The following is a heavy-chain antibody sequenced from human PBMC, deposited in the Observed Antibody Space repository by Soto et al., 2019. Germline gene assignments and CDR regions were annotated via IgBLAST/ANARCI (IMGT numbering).Heavy chain of an antibody. J-gene: IGHJ6*02. CDR2: IKSKTDGGTT. CDR1: GFTFSNAW. V-gene: IGHV3-15*07. Sequence: GSLRLSCAASGFTFSNAWMNWVRQAPGKGLEWVGRIKSKTDGGTTDYAAPVKGRFTISRDDSKNTLYLQMNSLKTEDTAVYYCTTEKTPPDYYYYGMYVWGQGTTVTVSS. CDR3: TTEKTPPDYYYYGMYV.